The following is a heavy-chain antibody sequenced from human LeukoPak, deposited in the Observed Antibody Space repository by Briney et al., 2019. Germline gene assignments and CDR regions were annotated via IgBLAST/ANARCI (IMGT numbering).Heavy chain of an antibody. D-gene: IGHD6-19*01. V-gene: IGHV3-21*01. CDR1: GFTFNSYS. Sequence: GGSLRLSCAASGFTFNSYSMHWVRQAPGKGLEWVSSISSSGSHVYYADSVKGRFTISRDDAKNSLFLQMDSLRAEDTAVYYCARATFTKDGYSSGWFDYWGQGTLVTVSS. CDR3: ARATFTKDGYSSGWFDY. J-gene: IGHJ4*02. CDR2: ISSSGSHV.